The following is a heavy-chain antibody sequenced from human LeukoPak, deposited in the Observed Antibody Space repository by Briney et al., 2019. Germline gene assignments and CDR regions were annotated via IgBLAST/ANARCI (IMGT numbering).Heavy chain of an antibody. J-gene: IGHJ6*03. Sequence: SETLSLTCTVFGGSINTANYYWGWLRQPPGKGLEWIGSIYYSETTYDNPSLKSRVTISIETSENQFSLRLSSVTASDTAVYYCARQRADYYYYYVDVWGEGTTVAVS. CDR1: GGSINTANYY. CDR2: IYYSETT. CDR3: ARQRADYYYYYVDV. V-gene: IGHV4-39*01.